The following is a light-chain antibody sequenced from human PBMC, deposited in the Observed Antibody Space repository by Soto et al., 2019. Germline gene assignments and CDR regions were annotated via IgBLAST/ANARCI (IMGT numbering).Light chain of an antibody. CDR2: DAS. V-gene: IGKV1-5*01. J-gene: IGKJ1*01. Sequence: DIPITQSPSTLSAYVGDSVTITCRASQSISSWLAWYQQKPGKAPKLLIYDASSLESGVPSRFSGSGSGTEFTLTISSLQSEDFAVYYCQQYNNWPRTFGQGTKVDIK. CDR3: QQYNNWPRT. CDR1: QSISSW.